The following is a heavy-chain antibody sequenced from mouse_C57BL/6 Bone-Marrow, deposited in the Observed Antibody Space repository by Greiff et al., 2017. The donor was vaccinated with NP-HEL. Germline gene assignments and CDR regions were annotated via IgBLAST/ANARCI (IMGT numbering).Heavy chain of an antibody. Sequence: EVQLVESGGGLVKPGGSLKLSCAASGFTFSSYAMSWVRQTPEKRLEWVATISDGGSYTYYPDNVKGRFTISRDNAKNNLYLQMSHLKSEDTAMYYCARDFGDYGSSYYAMDYWGQGTSVTVSS. CDR2: ISDGGSYT. CDR1: GFTFSSYA. CDR3: ARDFGDYGSSYYAMDY. J-gene: IGHJ4*01. D-gene: IGHD1-1*01. V-gene: IGHV5-4*01.